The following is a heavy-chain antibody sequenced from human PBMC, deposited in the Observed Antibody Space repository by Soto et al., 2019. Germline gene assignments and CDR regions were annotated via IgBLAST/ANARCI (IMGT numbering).Heavy chain of an antibody. D-gene: IGHD4-17*01. J-gene: IGHJ6*03. CDR1: GYTFTSYG. V-gene: IGHV1-18*01. Sequence: ASVKVSCKASGYTFTSYGICWARQAPGQGLEWMGWISAYNGNTNYAQKLQGRVTMTTDTSTSTAYMELRSLRSDDTAVYYCARRTVTTPDYYYYMDVWGKGTTVTV. CDR2: ISAYNGNT. CDR3: ARRTVTTPDYYYYMDV.